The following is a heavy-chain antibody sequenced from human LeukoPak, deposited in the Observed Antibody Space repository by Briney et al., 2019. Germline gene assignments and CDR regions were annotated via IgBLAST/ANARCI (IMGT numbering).Heavy chain of an antibody. CDR2: IEGDGSEK. CDR1: GFTFSSFG. Sequence: GGSLRLSCAASGFTFSSFGMNWVRHTPGKGLEWVANIEGDGSEKNYMDSVKGRFTISRDNAKKSLHLQMNSLRAEDTGVYYCAGGSGWLIDYWGQGTLVTVSS. V-gene: IGHV3-7*03. D-gene: IGHD6-19*01. CDR3: AGGSGWLIDY. J-gene: IGHJ4*02.